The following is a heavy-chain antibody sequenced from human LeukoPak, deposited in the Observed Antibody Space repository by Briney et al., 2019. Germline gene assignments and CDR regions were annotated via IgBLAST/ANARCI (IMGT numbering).Heavy chain of an antibody. Sequence: GGSLRLSCAASGFTFSSYWMHWVRQAPGKGLVWVSRINSDGSSTSYADSVKGRFTISRDNAKNTLYLQLNSLRGEDTAVYYCARGGARGSGTYAIDYWGQGTLVTVSS. J-gene: IGHJ4*02. D-gene: IGHD3-10*01. CDR1: GFTFSSYW. V-gene: IGHV3-74*01. CDR3: ARGGARGSGTYAIDY. CDR2: INSDGSST.